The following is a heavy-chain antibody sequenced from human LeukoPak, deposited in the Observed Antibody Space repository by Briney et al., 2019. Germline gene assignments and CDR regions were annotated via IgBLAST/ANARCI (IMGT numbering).Heavy chain of an antibody. CDR1: GFTFSSYW. J-gene: IGHJ4*02. D-gene: IGHD6-13*01. V-gene: IGHV3-23*01. Sequence: GGSLRLSCAASGFTFSSYWMHWVRQAPGKGLEWVSAISGSGGSTYYADSVKGRFTISRDNSKNTLHLQMNSLRAEDTAVYYCAKVVSIAAAGTRYFDYWGQGTLVTVSS. CDR2: ISGSGGST. CDR3: AKVVSIAAAGTRYFDY.